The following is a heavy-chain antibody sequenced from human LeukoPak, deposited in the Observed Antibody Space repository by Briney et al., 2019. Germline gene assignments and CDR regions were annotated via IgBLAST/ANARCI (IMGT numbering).Heavy chain of an antibody. D-gene: IGHD3-10*01. Sequence: ASVKVSCKASGYTFTGYYMHWVRQAPGQGLEWVGWINPNSGGTNYAQKFQGRVTMTRDTSISTAYMEVSRLRSDDTAVYYCARATYYYGSGSYYTAYYYYYMDVWGKGTTVTVSS. V-gene: IGHV1-2*02. J-gene: IGHJ6*03. CDR2: INPNSGGT. CDR1: GYTFTGYY. CDR3: ARATYYYGSGSYYTAYYYYYMDV.